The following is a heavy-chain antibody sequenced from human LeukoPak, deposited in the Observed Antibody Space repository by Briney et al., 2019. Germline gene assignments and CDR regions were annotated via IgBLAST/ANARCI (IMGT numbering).Heavy chain of an antibody. J-gene: IGHJ4*02. Sequence: GASLRLSCAASGFTFSSYAMRWVRQAPGKGLEWVSAISGSGGSTYYADSVKGRFTISRDNSKYTLYLQMNSLRAEDTAVYYCAKEDYYDSRGGPDYWGQGTLVTVSS. CDR3: AKEDYYDSRGGPDY. V-gene: IGHV3-23*01. D-gene: IGHD3-22*01. CDR2: ISGSGGST. CDR1: GFTFSSYA.